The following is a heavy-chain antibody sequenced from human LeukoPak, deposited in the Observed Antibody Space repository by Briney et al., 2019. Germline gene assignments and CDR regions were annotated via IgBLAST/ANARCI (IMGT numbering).Heavy chain of an antibody. CDR3: ARDNDKVVDH. J-gene: IGHJ4*01. Sequence: ASVKVSCKASTYTLTSYAISWMRQAPGQGLEWMGWISVDNGNTNYAQKFQGRVTMTTDTSTNTVYMELRSLEYDDTAIYYCARDNDKVVDHWGQGTLVTVSS. CDR2: ISVDNGNT. CDR1: TYTLTSYA. D-gene: IGHD1-1*01. V-gene: IGHV1-18*01.